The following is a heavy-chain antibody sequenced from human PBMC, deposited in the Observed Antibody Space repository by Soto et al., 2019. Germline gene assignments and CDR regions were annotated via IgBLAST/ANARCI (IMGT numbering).Heavy chain of an antibody. Sequence: QLQLLESGSGLVKPSQTLSLTCAVSGGSISSGGYSWGWIRQPPGKGLEWIGYIYHSVSTYYNPSLKSRVTISVDRSKNQFSLRLSSVTAAETAVYYSARVPDYWGQGTLVTVSS. V-gene: IGHV4-30-2*01. CDR1: GGSISSGGYS. CDR3: ARVPDY. J-gene: IGHJ4*02. CDR2: IYHSVST.